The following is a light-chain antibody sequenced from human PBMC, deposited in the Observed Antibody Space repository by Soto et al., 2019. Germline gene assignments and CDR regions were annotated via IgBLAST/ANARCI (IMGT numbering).Light chain of an antibody. CDR2: GAS. CDR1: QSVSTS. J-gene: IGKJ1*01. CDR3: QQYGDLPRP. Sequence: EIVLTQSPGTLSLSPGERATLSCRASQSVSTSLAWYQHRPGQAPRLLIYGASSRATGIPDRFSGSGSGTDFTLTITRLEPEDFAVYYCQQYGDLPRPFGQGTKVEIK. V-gene: IGKV3-20*01.